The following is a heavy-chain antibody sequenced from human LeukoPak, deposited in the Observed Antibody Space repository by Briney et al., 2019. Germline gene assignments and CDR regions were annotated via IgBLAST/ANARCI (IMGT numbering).Heavy chain of an antibody. Sequence: PGGSLRLSCTVSGFRFSDYAMKWVRQAPGKGLEWVAFIRYDGSNKYYADSVKGRFTISRDNSKNTLYLQMNSLRAEDTAVYYCAKGRVAGTTNPFDYWGQGTLVTVSS. CDR2: IRYDGSNK. J-gene: IGHJ4*02. CDR1: GFRFSDYA. D-gene: IGHD1-7*01. CDR3: AKGRVAGTTNPFDY. V-gene: IGHV3-30*02.